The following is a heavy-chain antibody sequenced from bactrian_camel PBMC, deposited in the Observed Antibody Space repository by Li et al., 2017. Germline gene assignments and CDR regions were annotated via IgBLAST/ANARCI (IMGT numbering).Heavy chain of an antibody. D-gene: IGHD5*01. CDR3: AVRVCGSWSVRY. CDR2: IDSDGRTT. Sequence: VQLVESGGGSAQAGGSLRLSCALSGYTDDTYCMGWFRRGPGRSREGVAGIDSDGRTTYSPSVNGRFTITRDSHKNILYLQMNNLKPEDTGIYYCAVRVCGSWSVRYWGQGTQVTVS. CDR1: GYTDDTYC. V-gene: IGHV3S31*01. J-gene: IGHJ4*01.